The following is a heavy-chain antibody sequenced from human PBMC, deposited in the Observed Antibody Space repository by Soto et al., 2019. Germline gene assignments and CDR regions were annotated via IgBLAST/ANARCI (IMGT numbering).Heavy chain of an antibody. CDR2: INPSGGST. CDR3: AREGSDSCGMDV. J-gene: IGHJ6*02. Sequence: QVQLVQSGAEVKKPGASVKVSCKASGYTFTNYYMHWVRQAPGQGLEWMGVINPSGGSTRYAQKFQGRVTMTRDTSTSTVYMELSSLRSGDTTVYYCAREGSDSCGMDVWGQGTTVTVSS. V-gene: IGHV1-46*01. CDR1: GYTFTNYY.